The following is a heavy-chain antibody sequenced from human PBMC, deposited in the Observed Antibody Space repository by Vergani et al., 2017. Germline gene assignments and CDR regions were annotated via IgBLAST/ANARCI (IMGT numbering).Heavy chain of an antibody. CDR1: GYTFTSYG. CDR2: ISAYNGNT. CDR3: ARDGPYYDFWRGYEPYNWFDP. D-gene: IGHD3-3*01. Sequence: QVPLVQSGAEVKKPGASVKVSCTPSGYTFTSYGISWVRQAPGQGLDWMGWISAYNGNTNYAQKLQGRVTMTTDTSTSTAYKKLRSLRSDDTAVYYCARDGPYYDFWRGYEPYNWFDPWGQGTLVTVSS. V-gene: IGHV1-18*01. J-gene: IGHJ5*02.